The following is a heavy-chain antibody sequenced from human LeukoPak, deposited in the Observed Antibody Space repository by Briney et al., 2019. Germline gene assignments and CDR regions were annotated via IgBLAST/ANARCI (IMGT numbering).Heavy chain of an antibody. CDR3: ARSAYGDYDREFDY. CDR1: GGSISSDH. CDR2: ISYSGSP. Sequence: PSETLSLTCSVSGGSISSDHWSWIRQPPGKGLEWIAFISYSGSPDYNPSLKSRVTISIDTSKNQFSLKLTSVTSADTAVYYCARSAYGDYDREFDYWGQGTLVTVSS. J-gene: IGHJ4*02. D-gene: IGHD4-17*01. V-gene: IGHV4-59*01.